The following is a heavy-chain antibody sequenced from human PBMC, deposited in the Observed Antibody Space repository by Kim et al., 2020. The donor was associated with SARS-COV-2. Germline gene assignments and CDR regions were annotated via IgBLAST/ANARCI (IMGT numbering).Heavy chain of an antibody. J-gene: IGHJ6*02. V-gene: IGHV3-23*01. CDR2: INGSGGST. CDR3: VKDLRRYHWNPPIHYYGMDV. CDR1: GFTFSSYA. Sequence: GGSLRLSCAASGFTFSSYAMSWVRQAPGKGLEWVSAINGSGGSTYSADSVKGRFTIYRDNSKNTLYLQMNSQRAEDTAVYYCVKDLRRYHWNPPIHYYGMDVWGQGTTVTVSS. D-gene: IGHD1-1*01.